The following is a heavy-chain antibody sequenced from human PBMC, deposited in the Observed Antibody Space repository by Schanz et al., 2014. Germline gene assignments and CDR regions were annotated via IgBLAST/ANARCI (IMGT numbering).Heavy chain of an antibody. CDR3: AKGMGYCSGGTCYDYYYYGLDV. CDR2: IWNNGVTK. V-gene: IGHV3-33*06. CDR1: GFSLNTYG. D-gene: IGHD2-15*01. Sequence: QVQLVESGGGVVQPGTSLILSCSVSGFSLNTYGIHWFRQPAGKGLEWVAVIWNNGVTKYYADSVKGRFTISRDNSENTLYLQMNSLSADDTAVFYCAKGMGYCSGGTCYDYYYYGLDVWGQGTTVTVSS. J-gene: IGHJ6*02.